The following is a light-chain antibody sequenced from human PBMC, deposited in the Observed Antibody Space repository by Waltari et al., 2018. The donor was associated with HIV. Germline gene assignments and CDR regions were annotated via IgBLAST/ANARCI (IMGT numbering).Light chain of an antibody. Sequence: AIQMTQSPPSLSASTGDRVTITCRASQGVSNFLDWYQQKPGEAPKLLISAASTLQRDVPSRFSGSGSDTDFSRTIRCLQSEDFATYYCQQYYSFPLTFGGGT. J-gene: IGKJ4*01. CDR2: AAS. CDR1: QGVSNF. V-gene: IGKV1-8*01. CDR3: QQYYSFPLT.